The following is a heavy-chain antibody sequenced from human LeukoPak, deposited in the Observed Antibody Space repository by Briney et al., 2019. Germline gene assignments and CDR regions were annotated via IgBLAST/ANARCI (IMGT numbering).Heavy chain of an antibody. CDR3: ARGVYSNYPNYYYMDG. D-gene: IGHD4-11*01. CDR1: GFRFDDYG. Sequence: PGGSLRLSCAASGFRFDDYGVSWVRQPPGKGLEWVSGIRWSGGSTGYADSVKGRFIISRDNAKNSLYLQMNSLRAEDSALYYCARGVYSNYPNYYYMDGWGKGTTVTVSS. V-gene: IGHV3-20*04. J-gene: IGHJ6*03. CDR2: IRWSGGST.